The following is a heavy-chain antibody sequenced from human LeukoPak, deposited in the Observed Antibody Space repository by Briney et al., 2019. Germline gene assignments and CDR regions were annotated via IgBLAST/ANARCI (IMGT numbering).Heavy chain of an antibody. CDR1: GGTFSSYA. Sequence: GASVKVSCKASGGTFSSYAISWVRQAPGQGLEWMGWINPNSGGTNYAQKFQGWVTMTRDTSISTAYMELSRLRSDDTAVYYCARDSLSYYDSSGYLDYWGQGTLVTVSS. CDR3: ARDSLSYYDSSGYLDY. V-gene: IGHV1-2*04. J-gene: IGHJ4*02. D-gene: IGHD3-22*01. CDR2: INPNSGGT.